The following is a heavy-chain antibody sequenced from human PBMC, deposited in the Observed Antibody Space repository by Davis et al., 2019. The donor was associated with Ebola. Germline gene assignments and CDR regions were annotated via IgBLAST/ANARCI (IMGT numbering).Heavy chain of an antibody. V-gene: IGHV1-8*01. CDR2: MNPNSGNT. J-gene: IGHJ5*02. Sequence: ASVQVSCKASGYTFTSYDINRVRQAPGQGLEWMGWMNPNSGNTGYAQKFQGRVTMTRNTSINTAYMELSSLRSEDTAVYYCARVRYNWNGFDPWGQGTLVTVSS. CDR1: GYTFTSYD. CDR3: ARVRYNWNGFDP. D-gene: IGHD1-20*01.